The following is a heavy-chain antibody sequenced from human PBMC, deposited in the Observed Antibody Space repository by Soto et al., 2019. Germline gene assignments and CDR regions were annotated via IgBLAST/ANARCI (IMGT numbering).Heavy chain of an antibody. CDR2: ISGSGGST. Sequence: GGSLRLSCAASGFTFSSYAMSWVHQAPGKGLEWVSAISGSGGSTYYADSVKGRFTISRDNSKKTLYLQMNSLRAEETAVYYCAKDGRYSGYDRYYYYYMDVWGKGTTVTVSS. V-gene: IGHV3-23*01. J-gene: IGHJ6*03. D-gene: IGHD5-12*01. CDR3: AKDGRYSGYDRYYYYYMDV. CDR1: GFTFSSYA.